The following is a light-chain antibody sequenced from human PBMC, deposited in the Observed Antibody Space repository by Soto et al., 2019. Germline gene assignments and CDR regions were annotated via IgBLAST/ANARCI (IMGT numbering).Light chain of an antibody. CDR1: SSDVGGYKY. Sequence: QSALTQPRSVSGSPGQSVTISCTGTSSDVGGYKYVSWYQQHPGKAPKLMIYDVSKRPSGVPDRFSGSKSGNTASLTISGVQAEDEADYSCCSYAGSYTLVFGGGTKLTVL. CDR2: DVS. V-gene: IGLV2-11*01. CDR3: CSYAGSYTLV. J-gene: IGLJ2*01.